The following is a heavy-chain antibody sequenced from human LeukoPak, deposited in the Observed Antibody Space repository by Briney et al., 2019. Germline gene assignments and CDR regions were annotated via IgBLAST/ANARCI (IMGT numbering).Heavy chain of an antibody. J-gene: IGHJ4*02. CDR1: GFTFSNYA. CDR2: ISSSSSYI. Sequence: GGSLRLSCAASGFTFSNYAMHWVRQAPGKGLEWVSSISSSSSYIYYADSVKGRFTISRDNAKNSLYLQMDSLRAEDTAVYYCANENYYGSGSYADHWGQGTLVTVSS. V-gene: IGHV3-21*01. CDR3: ANENYYGSGSYADH. D-gene: IGHD3-10*01.